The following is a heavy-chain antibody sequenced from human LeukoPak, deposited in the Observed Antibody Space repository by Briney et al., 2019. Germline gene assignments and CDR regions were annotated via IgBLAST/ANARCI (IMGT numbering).Heavy chain of an antibody. CDR1: GFTFSSYE. Sequence: GGSLRLSCAASGFTFSSYEMNWVRQAPGKGLEWVSYISSSGSTIYYADSVKGRFTISRDNAKNSLYLQMNSLRAEDTAVYYCARGTSPYDILTGYLHWGQGTLVTVSS. D-gene: IGHD3-9*01. CDR3: ARGTSPYDILTGYLH. V-gene: IGHV3-48*03. CDR2: ISSSGSTI. J-gene: IGHJ4*02.